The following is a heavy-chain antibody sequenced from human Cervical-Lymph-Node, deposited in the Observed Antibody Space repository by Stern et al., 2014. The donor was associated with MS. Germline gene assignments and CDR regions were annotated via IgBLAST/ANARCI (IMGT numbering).Heavy chain of an antibody. V-gene: IGHV3-30*03. CDR3: ARGYGDFYFDY. J-gene: IGHJ4*02. CDR2: ISYDVSIT. D-gene: IGHD2-21*02. Sequence: VQLVQSGGGVVQPGRSLRLSCAASGFTFSSYGLHWVRQAPGKGLEWVALISYDVSITDYADSVKGRFTISRDDSKNTLYLQMNSLTPDDTAIYYCARGYGDFYFDYWGQGSLVTVSS. CDR1: GFTFSSYG.